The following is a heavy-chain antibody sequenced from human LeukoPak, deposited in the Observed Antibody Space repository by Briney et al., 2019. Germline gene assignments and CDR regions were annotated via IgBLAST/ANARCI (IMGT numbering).Heavy chain of an antibody. CDR1: GFAFSSYS. J-gene: IGHJ4*02. CDR3: ARDIVAVAGTGDYFDY. V-gene: IGHV3-48*01. Sequence: GGSLRLSCVASGFAFSSYSMNWVRQAPGKGLEWVSYISSSSSTIYYADSVKGRFTISRDNAKNSLYLQMNSLRAEDTAVYYCARDIVAVAGTGDYFDYWGQGTLVTVSS. CDR2: ISSSSSTI. D-gene: IGHD6-19*01.